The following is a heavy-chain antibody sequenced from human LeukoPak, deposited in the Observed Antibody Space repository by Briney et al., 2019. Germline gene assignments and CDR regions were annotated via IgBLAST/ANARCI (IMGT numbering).Heavy chain of an antibody. CDR1: GGSISSSNYY. Sequence: SETLSLTCTVSGGSISSSNYYWGWIRQPPGKGLEWIGSIYYSGSTYYNPSLKSRVTISVDTSKNQFSLKLSSVTAADTAVYYCARDLGYCSSTSCRDGINYWGQGTLVTVSS. J-gene: IGHJ4*02. D-gene: IGHD2-2*01. CDR3: ARDLGYCSSTSCRDGINY. CDR2: IYYSGST. V-gene: IGHV4-39*02.